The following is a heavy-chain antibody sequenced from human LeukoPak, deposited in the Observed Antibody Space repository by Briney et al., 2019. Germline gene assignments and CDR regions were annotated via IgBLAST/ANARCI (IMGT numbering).Heavy chain of an antibody. Sequence: GGSLRLSCAASGFTFSSYWMSWVRQAPGKGLEWVANIKQDGSEKYYVDSVKGRFTISRDNSKNTLYLQMNSLRAEDTAVYYCASESGHTAGTTRYYGMDVWGQGTTVTVSS. CDR2: IKQDGSEK. CDR1: GFTFSSYW. CDR3: ASESGHTAGTTRYYGMDV. D-gene: IGHD6-13*01. J-gene: IGHJ6*02. V-gene: IGHV3-7*01.